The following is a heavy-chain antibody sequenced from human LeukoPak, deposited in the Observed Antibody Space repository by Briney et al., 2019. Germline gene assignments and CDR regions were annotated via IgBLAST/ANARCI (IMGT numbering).Heavy chain of an antibody. J-gene: IGHJ6*03. V-gene: IGHV3-23*01. CDR1: GSTFSSYA. CDR2: ISGRCGST. CDR3: AKDLLQDYDFWSGYYTGMDV. D-gene: IGHD3-3*01. Sequence: GGSLRLSCAASGSTFSSYAMSWVRHAPGKGLEWVSAISGRCGSTYYADPVKARFRISRHNSTHTLYLQMNSLRAEDTAVYYCAKDLLQDYDFWSGYYTGMDVWGKGTTVTVSS.